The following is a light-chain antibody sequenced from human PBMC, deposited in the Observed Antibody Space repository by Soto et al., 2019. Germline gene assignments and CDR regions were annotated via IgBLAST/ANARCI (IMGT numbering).Light chain of an antibody. CDR1: SSDVGGYNY. J-gene: IGLJ2*01. Sequence: QSALTQPASVSGSPGQSITISCTGTSSDVGGYNYVSWYQQHPGKAPKLMVYDVSRRPSGVSNRFSGSKSGNTASLTISGLQADDEADYYCSSYTSSATILFGGWTKLTVL. CDR3: SSYTSSATIL. CDR2: DVS. V-gene: IGLV2-14*01.